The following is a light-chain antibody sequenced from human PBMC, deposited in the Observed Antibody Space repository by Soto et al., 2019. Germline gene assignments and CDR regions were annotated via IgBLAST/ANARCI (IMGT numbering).Light chain of an antibody. CDR1: ETVATN. V-gene: IGKV3-15*01. J-gene: IGKJ1*01. CDR3: QQYFEWPPMT. CDR2: GAS. Sequence: EVVMTQSPATLSASPGERATLSCWARETVATNLAWYQQKPGQAPRLLISGASTRAAGISDRFRGSGSGTEFTLTISSLRSEDSGIYYCQQYFEWPPMTFGQGTKVEI.